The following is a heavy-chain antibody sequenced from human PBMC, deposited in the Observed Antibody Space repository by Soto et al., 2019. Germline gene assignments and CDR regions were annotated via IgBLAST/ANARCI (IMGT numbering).Heavy chain of an antibody. J-gene: IGHJ6*02. D-gene: IGHD2-21*01. CDR2: IYYSGST. CDR3: AASCVGCGGFNYYGMDV. Sequence: SATLSLTCTISCGSISSGGYYWSWIRQHPGKGLEWIGYIYYSGSTYYNPSLKSRVAISVDTSKNQFSLKLSSVTAADTAVYYCAASCVGCGGFNYYGMDVWGQGTTVT. V-gene: IGHV4-31*03. CDR1: CGSISSGGYY.